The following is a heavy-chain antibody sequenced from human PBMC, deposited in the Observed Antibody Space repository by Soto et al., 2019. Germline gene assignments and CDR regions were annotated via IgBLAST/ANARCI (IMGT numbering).Heavy chain of an antibody. Sequence: SQTLSLTCTVSGGSISNHYWRWIRQPPGKGLEWIGHIYYNGNTNYNPSLTSRVTVSVDTSKNQISLKLSSVTAVDTAVYYCTSANWYSGYWGQGSRVTV. D-gene: IGHD2-21*02. CDR3: TSANWYSGY. V-gene: IGHV4-59*11. CDR2: IYYNGNT. CDR1: GGSISNHY. J-gene: IGHJ4*02.